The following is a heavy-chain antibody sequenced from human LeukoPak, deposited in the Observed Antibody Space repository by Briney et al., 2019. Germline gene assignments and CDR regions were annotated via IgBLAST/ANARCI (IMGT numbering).Heavy chain of an antibody. D-gene: IGHD3-10*01. CDR1: GYTFTGYY. CDR3: ARDNSGGYYGSDDS. CDR2: INPNSGGT. J-gene: IGHJ4*02. V-gene: IGHV1-2*02. Sequence: APVKVSCKASGYTFTGYYMHWVRQAPGQGLAWMGWINPNSGGTNYVQKFQGRVTMTRDTSNSTAYMELSRLTSDDTAVYYCARDNSGGYYGSDDSWGQGTLVTVSS.